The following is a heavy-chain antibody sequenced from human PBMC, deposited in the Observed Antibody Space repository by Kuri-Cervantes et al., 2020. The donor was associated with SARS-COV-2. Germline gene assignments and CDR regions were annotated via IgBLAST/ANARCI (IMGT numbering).Heavy chain of an antibody. D-gene: IGHD1-26*01. CDR2: IKHSGST. CDR3: SRDGGSYYWEDAFDI. J-gene: IGHJ3*02. CDR1: GGSFSGYY. Sequence: SQTLSLPCAVYGGSFSGYYWIWIRQPPGKGLEWVGEIKHSGSTNYNPSLKSRVTISVDTSKNQFSLKLSSVTAADTAVYYCSRDGGSYYWEDAFDIWGQGTMVTVSS. V-gene: IGHV4-34*01.